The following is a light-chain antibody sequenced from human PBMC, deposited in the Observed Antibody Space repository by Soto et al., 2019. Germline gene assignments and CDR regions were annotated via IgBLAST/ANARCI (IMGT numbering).Light chain of an antibody. Sequence: QPVLTQPASVSGSPGQSITISCTGTSSDVGGYNYVSWYQQHPGNAPKLLIYDVSNRPSGVSNRFSGSKSGNTASLTISGLQAEDEADYYCCSYTSSSTRLYAFGTGTKVTVL. CDR2: DVS. V-gene: IGLV2-14*01. J-gene: IGLJ1*01. CDR3: CSYTSSSTRLYA. CDR1: SSDVGGYNY.